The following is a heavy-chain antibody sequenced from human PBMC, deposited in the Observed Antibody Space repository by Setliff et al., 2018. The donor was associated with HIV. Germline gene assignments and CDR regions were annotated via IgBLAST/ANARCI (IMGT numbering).Heavy chain of an antibody. CDR3: AADPQTGTTSYDAFDI. CDR2: IVVGSGNT. D-gene: IGHD1-7*01. J-gene: IGHJ3*02. Sequence: ASVKVSCKASGFTFTNSAVQWVRQARGQRLEWIGWIVVGSGNTNYAQKFQERVTITRDMSTSRAYMELSGLRTEDTAVYYCAADPQTGTTSYDAFDIWGQGTVVTV. V-gene: IGHV1-58*01. CDR1: GFTFTNSA.